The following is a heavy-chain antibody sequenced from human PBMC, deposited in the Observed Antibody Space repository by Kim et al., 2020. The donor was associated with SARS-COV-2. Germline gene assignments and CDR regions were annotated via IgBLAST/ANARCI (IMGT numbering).Heavy chain of an antibody. CDR3: AREAGTMVRGNAFDI. V-gene: IGHV4-31*02. Sequence: PSLKSRGTLSVDTSKNQFSLKLSSVTAADTAVYYCAREAGTMVRGNAFDIWGQGTMVTVSS. D-gene: IGHD3-10*01. J-gene: IGHJ3*02.